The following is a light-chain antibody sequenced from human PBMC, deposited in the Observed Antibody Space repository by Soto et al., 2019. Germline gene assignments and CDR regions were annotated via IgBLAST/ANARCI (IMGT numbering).Light chain of an antibody. CDR1: QSISSW. J-gene: IGKJ1*01. CDR3: QQYNSYWT. V-gene: IGKV1-5*03. Sequence: DIQMTQSPSTLSASVGDRVTITCRASQSISSWLAWYQQKPGKAPKLLIYKASRLASGVPSRFSGSGSGKEFTLTISSLQPDDFASYYCQQYNSYWTFGQGTKVDIK. CDR2: KAS.